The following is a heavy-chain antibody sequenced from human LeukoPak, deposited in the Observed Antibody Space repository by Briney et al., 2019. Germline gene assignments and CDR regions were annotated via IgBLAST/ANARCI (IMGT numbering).Heavy chain of an antibody. CDR3: AKDQMLHGGPFDY. J-gene: IGHJ4*02. V-gene: IGHV3-30*18. CDR2: ISYDGSNK. CDR1: VFTFSSYG. D-gene: IGHD2-15*01. Sequence: PGRSLRLSCAASVFTFSSYGMHWVRQAPGKGLEWVAVISYDGSNKYYADSVKGRFTISRDNSKNTLYLQMNSLRAEDTAVYYCAKDQMLHGGPFDYWGQGTLVTVSS.